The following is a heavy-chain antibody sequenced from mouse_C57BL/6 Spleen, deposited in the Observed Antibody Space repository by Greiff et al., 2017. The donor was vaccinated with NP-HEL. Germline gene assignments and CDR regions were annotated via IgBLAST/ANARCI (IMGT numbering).Heavy chain of an antibody. J-gene: IGHJ4*01. Sequence: EVKVEESGGGLVKPGGSLKLSCAASGFTFSSYAMSWVRQTPEKRLEWVATISDGGSYTYYPDNVKGRFTISRDNAKNNLYLQMSHLKSEDTAMYYCAREAYYSIPGAMDYWGQGTSVTVSS. V-gene: IGHV5-4*01. CDR3: AREAYYSIPGAMDY. CDR2: ISDGGSYT. D-gene: IGHD2-5*01. CDR1: GFTFSSYA.